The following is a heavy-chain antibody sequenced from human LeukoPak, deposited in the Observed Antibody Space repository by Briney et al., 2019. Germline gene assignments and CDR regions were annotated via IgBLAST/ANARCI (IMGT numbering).Heavy chain of an antibody. CDR2: ISWNSGSI. CDR1: GFTFDDYA. V-gene: IGHV3-9*01. Sequence: GRSLRLSCAASGFTFDDYAMHWVRQAPGKGLEWVSGISWNSGSIGYADSVKGRFTISRDNAKNSLYLQMSSLRAEDTALYYCAKDSSSSWYGGGFAYWGQGTPVTVSS. J-gene: IGHJ4*02. CDR3: AKDSSSSWYGGGFAY. D-gene: IGHD6-13*01.